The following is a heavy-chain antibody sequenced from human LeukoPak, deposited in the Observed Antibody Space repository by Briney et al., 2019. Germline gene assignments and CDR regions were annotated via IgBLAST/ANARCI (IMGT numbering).Heavy chain of an antibody. CDR2: VKKDESEK. D-gene: IGHD6-13*01. Sequence: PGGSLRLSCAGSGFTFRNYWMSWVRQAPGKGLEWVANVKKDESEKYYMDSVKGRFTISRDNAKNLVHLQMNGLRAEDTAVYYCARDAYSSSSGQLDVWGQGTTVTVSS. J-gene: IGHJ6*02. CDR3: ARDAYSSSSGQLDV. CDR1: GFTFRNYW. V-gene: IGHV3-7*01.